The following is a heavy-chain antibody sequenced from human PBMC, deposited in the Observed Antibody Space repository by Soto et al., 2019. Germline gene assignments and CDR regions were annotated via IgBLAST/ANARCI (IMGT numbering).Heavy chain of an antibody. CDR3: ARILLDSSSWYYFDY. CDR1: GGSISSYY. D-gene: IGHD6-13*01. V-gene: IGHV4-59*08. Sequence: SETLSLTCTVSGGSISSYYWSWIRQPPGKGLEWIGYIYYSGSTNYNPSLKSRVTISVDTSKNLFSLKLSSVTAADTAVYYCARILLDSSSWYYFDYWGQGTLVTVSS. CDR2: IYYSGST. J-gene: IGHJ4*02.